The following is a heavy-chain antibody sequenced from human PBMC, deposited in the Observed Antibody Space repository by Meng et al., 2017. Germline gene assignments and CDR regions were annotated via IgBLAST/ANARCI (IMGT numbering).Heavy chain of an antibody. D-gene: IGHD3-22*01. V-gene: IGHV1-2*06. Sequence: QGRRARVGAAVRRPGASVKRSCKDLGYPFPDYWLPWVRRAPGQGLEWMGRINPKSGDTHYAQRFQGRVTMTGDTSTSTVYMELSSLRSEDTAVYYCARGYLPYDSSGYYSGWFDPWGQGTLVTVSS. CDR1: GYPFPDYW. J-gene: IGHJ5*02. CDR3: ARGYLPYDSSGYYSGWFDP. CDR2: INPKSGDT.